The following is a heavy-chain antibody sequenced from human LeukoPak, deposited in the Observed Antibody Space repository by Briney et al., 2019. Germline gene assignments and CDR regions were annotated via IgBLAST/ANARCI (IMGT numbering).Heavy chain of an antibody. CDR3: ARTRRYCSGGSCYDWFDP. V-gene: IGHV4-4*07. J-gene: IGHJ5*02. CDR1: GGSISSYY. D-gene: IGHD2-15*01. Sequence: PSETLSLTCTVSGGSISSYYWSWIRQPAGKGLEWIGRIYTSGSTNYNPSLKSRVTISVDTSKNQFSLKLSSVTAADTAVYYCARTRRYCSGGSCYDWFDPWGQGTLVTVSS. CDR2: IYTSGST.